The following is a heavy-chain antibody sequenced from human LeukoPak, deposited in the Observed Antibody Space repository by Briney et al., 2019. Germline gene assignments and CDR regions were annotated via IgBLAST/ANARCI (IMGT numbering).Heavy chain of an antibody. Sequence: GGSLRLSCAASGFTFSSSAMSWVRQAPGKGLEWVSAISNNGGYTYYADSVQGRFTISRDNSKSTLCLQMNSLRAEDTAVYYCSASWFYWGQGTLVTVSS. J-gene: IGHJ4*02. CDR3: SASWFY. V-gene: IGHV3-23*01. D-gene: IGHD3-9*01. CDR2: ISNNGGYT. CDR1: GFTFSSSA.